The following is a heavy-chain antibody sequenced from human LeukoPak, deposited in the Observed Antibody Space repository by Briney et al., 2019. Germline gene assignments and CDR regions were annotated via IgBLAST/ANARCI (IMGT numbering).Heavy chain of an antibody. CDR2: INRDGTET. CDR3: ARSRWPEDL. CDR1: GFTFSSYW. D-gene: IGHD4-23*01. V-gene: IGHV3-7*01. J-gene: IGHJ5*02. Sequence: GGSLRLSCAASGFTFSSYWMSWVRQAPGKGLEWVANINRDGTETYYVGSVKGRFTISIDNAKNSVYLQMNSLRTEDTAIYYCARSRWPEDLWGRGTLVTVSS.